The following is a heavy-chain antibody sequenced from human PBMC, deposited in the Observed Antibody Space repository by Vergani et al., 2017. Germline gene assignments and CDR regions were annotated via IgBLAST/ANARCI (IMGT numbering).Heavy chain of an antibody. CDR3: ARIPLMLDTHPLDY. CDR1: GGSISSYY. V-gene: IGHV4-59*08. J-gene: IGHJ4*02. D-gene: IGHD2-8*01. CDR2: IYYSGST. Sequence: QVQLQESGPGLVKPSETLSLTCTDSGGSISSYYWSWIRQPPGKGLEWIGYIYYSGSTNYNPSLKSRVTISVDTSKNQFSLKLSSVTAADTAVYYCARIPLMLDTHPLDYWGQGTLVTVSS.